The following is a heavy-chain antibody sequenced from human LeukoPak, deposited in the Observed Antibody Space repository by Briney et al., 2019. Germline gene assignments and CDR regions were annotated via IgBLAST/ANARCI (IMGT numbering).Heavy chain of an antibody. D-gene: IGHD3-16*01. CDR2: IKQDGSEK. J-gene: IGHJ4*02. CDR1: GFTFSSYG. CDR3: ARWGGSDFDY. Sequence: GGSLRLSCAASGFTFSSYGMHWVRQAPGKGLEWVANIKQDGSEKYYVGSVKGRFTISRDNAKNSLYLQMNSLRAEDTAVYYCARWGGSDFDYCGQGTLVTVSS. V-gene: IGHV3-7*03.